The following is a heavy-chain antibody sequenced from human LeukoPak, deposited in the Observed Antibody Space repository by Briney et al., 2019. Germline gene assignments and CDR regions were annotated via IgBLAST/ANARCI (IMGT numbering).Heavy chain of an antibody. J-gene: IGHJ3*02. CDR3: ARASEEHIVVVTAIPGNDAFDI. D-gene: IGHD2-21*02. Sequence: AASVKVSCKASGYTFTGYYMHWVRQAPGQGLEWTGWINPNSGGTNYAQKFQGRVTMTRDTSISTAYMELSRLRSDDTAVYYCARASEEHIVVVTAIPGNDAFDIWGQGTMVTVSS. CDR2: INPNSGGT. V-gene: IGHV1-2*02. CDR1: GYTFTGYY.